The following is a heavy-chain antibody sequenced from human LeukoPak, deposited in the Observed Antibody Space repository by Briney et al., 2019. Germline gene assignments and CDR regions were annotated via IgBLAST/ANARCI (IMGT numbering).Heavy chain of an antibody. CDR3: ARDLGAAGYY. CDR1: GYTFTGHG. V-gene: IGHV1-18*01. D-gene: IGHD6-13*01. J-gene: IGHJ4*02. CDR2: INVYEGTT. Sequence: GASVKVSCKASGYTFTGHGFNWVRQAPGQGLEWMGWINVYEGTTNYAQKFRDRVALTTDTSTNTAYMELSGLTSDDTAVYYCARDLGAAGYYWGQGTLVTVSS.